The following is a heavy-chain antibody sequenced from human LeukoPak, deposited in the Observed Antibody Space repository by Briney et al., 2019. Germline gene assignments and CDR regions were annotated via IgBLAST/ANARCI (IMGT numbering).Heavy chain of an antibody. V-gene: IGHV3-20*04. CDR3: ARISSWLPLDY. J-gene: IGHJ4*02. CDR1: GFTFDDYG. CDR2: INWNGGST. Sequence: GGSLRLSCAASGFTFDDYGMRWVRQAPGKGLEWVSGINWNGGSTGYADSVKGRFTVSRDNAKNSLYLQMNSLRAEDTALYYCARISSWLPLDYWGQGTLVTVSS. D-gene: IGHD6-13*01.